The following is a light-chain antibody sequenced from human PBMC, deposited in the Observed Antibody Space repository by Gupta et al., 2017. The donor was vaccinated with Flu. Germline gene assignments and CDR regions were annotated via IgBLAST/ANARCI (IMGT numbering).Light chain of an antibody. CDR3: AALDDSLNGPV. J-gene: IGLJ2*01. CDR2: SNN. Sequence: QTVLTQPPSASGTPRQRVTISCSGSSSNIGTNSVNWYQQFTRTAPRLLIYSNNRRPSGVPDRFSGSKSGTSASLAISGLQSEDEAAYYCAALDDSLNGPVFGGGTRVTVL. V-gene: IGLV1-44*01. CDR1: SSNIGTNS.